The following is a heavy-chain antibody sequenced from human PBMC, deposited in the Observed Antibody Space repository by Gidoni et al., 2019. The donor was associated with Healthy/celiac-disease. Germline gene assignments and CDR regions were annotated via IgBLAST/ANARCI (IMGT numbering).Heavy chain of an antibody. Sequence: QVQLQESGPGLVTPSETLSLTATVPGGPISAYYWRWIRPPPGQGLELIGYIYYSGSTHSNPSLKSRVTISVDTSKNQCSLKLSSVTAADTAVYYCAATPSGYCSGGSCYRFNWFDPWGQGTLVTVSS. V-gene: IGHV4-59*08. CDR2: IYYSGST. CDR3: AATPSGYCSGGSCYRFNWFDP. D-gene: IGHD2-15*01. J-gene: IGHJ5*02. CDR1: GGPISAYY.